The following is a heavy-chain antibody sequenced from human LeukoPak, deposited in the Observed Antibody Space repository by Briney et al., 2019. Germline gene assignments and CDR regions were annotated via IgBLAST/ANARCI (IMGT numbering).Heavy chain of an antibody. V-gene: IGHV3-30*18. CDR2: ISYDGSNK. CDR1: GFTFSSYG. CDR3: AKDRHYYDSSGYPGY. D-gene: IGHD3-22*01. Sequence: GGSLRLSCAASGFTFSSYGMHWVRQAPGKGLEWVAVISYDGSNKYYADSVKGRFTIPRDNSKNTLYLQMNSLRAEDTAVYYCAKDRHYYDSSGYPGYWGQGTLVTVSS. J-gene: IGHJ4*02.